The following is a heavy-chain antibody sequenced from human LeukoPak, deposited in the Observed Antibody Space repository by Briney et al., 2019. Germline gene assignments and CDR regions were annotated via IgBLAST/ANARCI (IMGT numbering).Heavy chain of an antibody. D-gene: IGHD2-15*01. Sequence: SDTLSLTCTLSGRSMSSYYWNWLRQPPGKGLEGIGYIYYSGSTNYNPSHKRHVTISVDTSRTQFSLKLNSVTAADTAVYYCARHKGYCSGGSCYFYYGMDVWGQGTTVTVSS. J-gene: IGHJ6*02. CDR2: IYYSGST. CDR3: ARHKGYCSGGSCYFYYGMDV. V-gene: IGHV4-59*08. CDR1: GRSMSSYY.